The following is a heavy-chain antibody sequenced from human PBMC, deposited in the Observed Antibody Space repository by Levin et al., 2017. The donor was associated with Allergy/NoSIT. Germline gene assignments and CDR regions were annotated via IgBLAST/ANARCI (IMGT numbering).Heavy chain of an antibody. Sequence: ETLSLTCAVSGLTFSDFWMTWVRQAPGKGLEWVANINPDGSEKSYVDSVKGRFTISRDNAKNALYLETNSLRVEDTALYYCARGHHGLEVWGQGTTVTVSS. CDR1: GLTFSDFW. CDR2: INPDGSEK. CDR3: ARGHHGLEV. V-gene: IGHV3-7*01. J-gene: IGHJ6*02.